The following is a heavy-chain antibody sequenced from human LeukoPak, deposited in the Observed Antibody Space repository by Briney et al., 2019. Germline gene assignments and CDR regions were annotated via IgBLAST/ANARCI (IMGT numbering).Heavy chain of an antibody. CDR3: ARTPKPFTTGTIFDY. CDR2: IYHSGSI. CDR1: GYSISSGYY. D-gene: IGHD1-1*01. Sequence: SETLSLTCTVSGYSISSGYYWGWIRQPPGKGLEWIGSIYHSGSIYYNPSLKSRVTISVDTSKNQFSLKLSSVTAADTAVYYCARTPKPFTTGTIFDYWGQGTLVTVSS. V-gene: IGHV4-38-2*02. J-gene: IGHJ4*02.